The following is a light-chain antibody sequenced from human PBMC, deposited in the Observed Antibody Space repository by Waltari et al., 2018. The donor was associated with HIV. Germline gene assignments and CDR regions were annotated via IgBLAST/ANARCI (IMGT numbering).Light chain of an antibody. CDR3: FSYAGNNFLL. J-gene: IGLJ2*01. Sequence: QSALTQPPSASGSPGQSVTISSAGTSSDIGLYNFVSWYQPHPGKAPKLMISDVSRRPSGVPDRFSGSKSGNTASLTVSGLQADDEATYYCFSYAGNNFLLFGGGTKLTVL. V-gene: IGLV2-8*01. CDR1: SSDIGLYNF. CDR2: DVS.